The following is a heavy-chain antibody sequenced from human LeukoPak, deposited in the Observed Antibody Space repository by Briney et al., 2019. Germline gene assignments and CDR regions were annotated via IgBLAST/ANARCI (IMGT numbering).Heavy chain of an antibody. CDR3: ARGHYYDFWSGYYPLDY. J-gene: IGHJ4*02. D-gene: IGHD3-3*01. V-gene: IGHV1-24*01. Sequence: GASVKVSCKVSGYTLTELSMHWVRQAPGKGLEWMGGFDPEDGETIYAQKFQGRVTITRNTSISTAYMELSSLRSEDTAVYYCARGHYYDFWSGYYPLDYWGQGTLVTVSS. CDR2: FDPEDGET. CDR1: GYTLTELS.